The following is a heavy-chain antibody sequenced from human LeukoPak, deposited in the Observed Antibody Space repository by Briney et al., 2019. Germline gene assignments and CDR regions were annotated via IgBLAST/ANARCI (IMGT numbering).Heavy chain of an antibody. V-gene: IGHV4-34*01. CDR3: ARRWWLGAFDI. CDR1: GGSFSGYY. Sequence: SETLSLTCAVYGGSFSGYYWSWIRQPPGKGLEWIGEINHSGSTNYNPSLKSRVTISVDTSKNQFSLKLSSVTAADTAVYYCARRWWLGAFDIWGQGTMVTVSS. CDR2: INHSGST. J-gene: IGHJ3*02. D-gene: IGHD2-21*01.